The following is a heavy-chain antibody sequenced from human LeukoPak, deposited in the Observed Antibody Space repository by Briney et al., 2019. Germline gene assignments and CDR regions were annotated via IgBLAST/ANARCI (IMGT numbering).Heavy chain of an antibody. J-gene: IGHJ5*02. V-gene: IGHV1-69*06. Sequence: SVKVSCKASGGTFSSYAISWVRQAPGQGLEWMGGIIPIFGTANYAQKFQDRVTITADKSTSTAYMELSSLRSEDTAVYYCARALYYYGSGSYHYNWFDPWGQGTLVTVSS. CDR1: GGTFSSYA. CDR3: ARALYYYGSGSYHYNWFDP. D-gene: IGHD3-10*01. CDR2: IIPIFGTA.